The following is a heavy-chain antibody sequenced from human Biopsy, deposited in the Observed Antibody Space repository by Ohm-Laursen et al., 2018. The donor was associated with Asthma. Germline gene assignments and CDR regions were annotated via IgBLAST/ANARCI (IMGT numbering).Heavy chain of an antibody. D-gene: IGHD2-15*01. J-gene: IGHJ5*02. CDR3: TTRPRAADQLDP. Sequence: SLRLSCAASGFTFSNAWMSWVRQAPGKGLEWVGRIKSKTDGGTTDYAAPVKGRFTVSRDDSKNTLYLQMNSLKTEDTAVYYCTTRPRAADQLDPWGQGTLVTVSS. CDR1: GFTFSNAW. V-gene: IGHV3-15*01. CDR2: IKSKTDGGTT.